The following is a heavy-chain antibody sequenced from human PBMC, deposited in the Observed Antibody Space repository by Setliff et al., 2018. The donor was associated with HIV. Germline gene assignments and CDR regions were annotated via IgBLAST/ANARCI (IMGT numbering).Heavy chain of an antibody. Sequence: SETLSLTCSVFRHSISNGYYWGWIRQPPGKGLEWIGSIYHSGSAYYNPSLESRVTILVDTSKTHFSLRLYSVTAADTAMYYCARQNYYDISGYYERPLDFDYWGQGTLVTVSS. CDR1: RHSISNGYY. CDR2: IYHSGSA. J-gene: IGHJ4*02. D-gene: IGHD3-22*01. CDR3: ARQNYYDISGYYERPLDFDY. V-gene: IGHV4-38-2*01.